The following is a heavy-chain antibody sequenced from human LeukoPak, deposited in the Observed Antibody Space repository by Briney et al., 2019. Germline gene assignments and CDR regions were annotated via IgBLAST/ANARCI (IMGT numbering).Heavy chain of an antibody. CDR1: GGTFSSYA. CDR3: ARASDSSGYWDDAFDI. CDR2: IIPIFGAA. Sequence: GASVKVSCKASGGTFSSYAISWVRQAPGQGLEWMGGIIPIFGAANYAQKFQGRVTITADESTSTAYMELSSLRSEDTAVYYCARASDSSGYWDDAFDIWGQGTMVTVSS. D-gene: IGHD3-22*01. J-gene: IGHJ3*02. V-gene: IGHV1-69*13.